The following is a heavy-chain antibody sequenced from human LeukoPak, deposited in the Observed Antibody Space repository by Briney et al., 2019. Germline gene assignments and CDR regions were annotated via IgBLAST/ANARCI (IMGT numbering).Heavy chain of an antibody. D-gene: IGHD2-2*01. CDR2: FDPEDGET. CDR1: GYTLSELS. J-gene: IGHJ6*02. Sequence: ASVKVSCKVSGYTLSELSMHWVRQAPGKGLEWMGGFDPEDGETIYAQKFQGRVTMTEDTSTDTAYMELSSLRSEDTAVYYCATVASTSPWYYGMDVWGQGTTVTVSS. CDR3: ATVASTSPWYYGMDV. V-gene: IGHV1-24*01.